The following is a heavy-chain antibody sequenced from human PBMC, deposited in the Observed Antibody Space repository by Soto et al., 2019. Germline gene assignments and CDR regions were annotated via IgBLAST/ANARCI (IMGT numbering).Heavy chain of an antibody. CDR1: GDTFNNYA. CDR3: AREVVTVTTLGWFDS. J-gene: IGHJ5*01. Sequence: ASVKVSCKASGDTFNNYAISWMRQTPGRGLEWLGEIVPIFGTTNYPQEFQGRVTITADTSTSTAYMELSRLTSEDTAIYYCAREVVTVTTLGWFDSWGQGTLVT. D-gene: IGHD2-21*02. V-gene: IGHV1-69*06. CDR2: IVPIFGTT.